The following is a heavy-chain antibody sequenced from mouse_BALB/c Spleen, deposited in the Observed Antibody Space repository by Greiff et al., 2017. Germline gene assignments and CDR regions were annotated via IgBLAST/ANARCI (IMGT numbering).Heavy chain of an antibody. CDR3: ARLVGNYGWFAY. Sequence: EVMLVESGGGLVQPGGSLKLSCAASGFTFSSYTMSWVRQTPEKRLEWVAYISNGGGSTYYPDTVKGRFTISRDNAKNTLYLQMSSLKSEDTAMYYCARLVGNYGWFAYWGQGTLVTVSA. D-gene: IGHD2-1*01. CDR2: ISNGGGST. J-gene: IGHJ3*01. CDR1: GFTFSSYT. V-gene: IGHV5-12-2*01.